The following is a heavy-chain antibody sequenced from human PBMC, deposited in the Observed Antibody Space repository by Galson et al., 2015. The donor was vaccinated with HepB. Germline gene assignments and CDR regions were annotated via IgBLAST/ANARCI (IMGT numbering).Heavy chain of an antibody. CDR1: GFTFTTRW. J-gene: IGHJ4*02. CDR3: ARDLDYFLEY. Sequence: SLRLSCAVSGFTFTTRWMAWVRQAPGKGLEWVANIKPDGTEKYYVDSVKGRFTISRDNAKNSLYLQMNSLRFEDTAVYYCARDLDYFLEYWGQGTLVTVSS. V-gene: IGHV3-7*03. D-gene: IGHD4/OR15-4a*01. CDR2: IKPDGTEK.